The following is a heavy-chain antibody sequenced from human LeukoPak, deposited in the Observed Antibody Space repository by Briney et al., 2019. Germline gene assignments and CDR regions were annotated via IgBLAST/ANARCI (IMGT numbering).Heavy chain of an antibody. V-gene: IGHV3-23*02. CDR1: GFTFSSYA. D-gene: IGHD2-21*02. CDR2: ISASGGDT. J-gene: IGHJ4*02. Sequence: GGSLRLSCVASGFTFSSYAMIWVRQAPGKGLEWVSSISASGGDTYYVDSVMGRFTISRDNSKNTLYLQMNSLRAEDTAIYYCTKDPHAVVTHRLYWGQGILVTVSS. CDR3: TKDPHAVVTHRLY.